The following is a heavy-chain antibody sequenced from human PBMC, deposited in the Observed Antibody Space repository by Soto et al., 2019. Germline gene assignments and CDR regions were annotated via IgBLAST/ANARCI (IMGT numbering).Heavy chain of an antibody. D-gene: IGHD4-17*01. Sequence: GGSLRLSCAASGFTFSSYSMNWVRQAPGKGLEWVSSISSSSSYIYYADSVKGRFTISRDNAKNSLYLQMNSLRAEDTAVYYCARESTTVTPVSYYMDVWGKGTTVTVSS. CDR2: ISSSSSYI. CDR3: ARESTTVTPVSYYMDV. V-gene: IGHV3-21*01. J-gene: IGHJ6*03. CDR1: GFTFSSYS.